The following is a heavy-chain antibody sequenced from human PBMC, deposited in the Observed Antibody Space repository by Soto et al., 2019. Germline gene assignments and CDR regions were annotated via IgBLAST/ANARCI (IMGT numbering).Heavy chain of an antibody. CDR1: GYIFTMYR. J-gene: IGHJ6*02. D-gene: IGHD4-17*01. CDR2: IYPSDSDT. CDR3: VSHGSVEYGDYTYVCGMDV. V-gene: IGHV5-51*01. Sequence: GESLKISCKGSGYIFTMYRIGWVRQMPGKVLEWMGIIYPSDSDTRYSPSFQGQVTISVDKSISTTYLQWGSLKASDTDTYSCVSHGSVEYGDYTYVCGMDVWGQGXTVT.